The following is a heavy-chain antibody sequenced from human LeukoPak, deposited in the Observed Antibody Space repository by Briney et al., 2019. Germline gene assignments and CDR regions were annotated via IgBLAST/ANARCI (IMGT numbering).Heavy chain of an antibody. V-gene: IGHV3-7*05. Sequence: GGSLRLSCAASGFTFSVSWMTWVRQAPGKGLAWVAYIKEDGSEKYYMDSVKGRFTISRDNAKNSLYLQMNSLRVEDTAVFYCARGVYAMDVWGQGTTVTVS. CDR2: IKEDGSEK. J-gene: IGHJ6*02. D-gene: IGHD3-10*01. CDR1: GFTFSVSW. CDR3: ARGVYAMDV.